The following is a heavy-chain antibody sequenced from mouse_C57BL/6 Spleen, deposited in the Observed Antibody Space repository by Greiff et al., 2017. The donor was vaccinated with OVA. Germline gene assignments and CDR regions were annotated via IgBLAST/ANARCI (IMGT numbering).Heavy chain of an antibody. CDR3: ARAIITTVVVDY. J-gene: IGHJ2*01. V-gene: IGHV3-6*01. D-gene: IGHD1-1*01. Sequence: DVKLQESGPGLVKPSQSLSLTCSVTGYSITSGYYWTWIRQFPGNKLEWMGYISYDGSNNYNPSLKNRISITRDTSKNQFFLKLNSVTTEDTATYYCARAIITTVVVDYWGQGTTLTVSS. CDR1: GYSITSGYY. CDR2: ISYDGSN.